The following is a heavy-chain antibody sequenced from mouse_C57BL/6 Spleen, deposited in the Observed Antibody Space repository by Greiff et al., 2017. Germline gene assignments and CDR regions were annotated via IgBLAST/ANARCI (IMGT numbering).Heavy chain of an antibody. J-gene: IGHJ3*01. CDR1: GFSLTSYG. CDR2: IWSGGST. CDR3: ATGNYGGAWFAY. V-gene: IGHV2-4*01. D-gene: IGHD2-1*01. Sequence: QVQLKESGPGLVQPSQSLSITCTVSGFSLTSYGVPWVRQPPGKGLEWLGVIWSGGSTDYNAAFISRRSISKDNSKSQVFFKMNSRQADDTAIYYCATGNYGGAWFAYWGQGTLVTVSA.